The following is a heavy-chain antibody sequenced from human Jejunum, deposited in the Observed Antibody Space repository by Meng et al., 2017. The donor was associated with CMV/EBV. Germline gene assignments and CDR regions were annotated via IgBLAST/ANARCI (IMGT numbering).Heavy chain of an antibody. CDR3: ARIIRAGYCDSASCYGADY. CDR1: SNY. CDR2: IYYSGTT. J-gene: IGHJ4*02. D-gene: IGHD2-2*01. Sequence: SNYWSWIRQPPGKGLEWIGSIYYSGTTDYHPSLVSRVTMSLDTSKNQFSLKLSSVTTADTAVYYCARIIRAGYCDSASCYGADYWGQGTLVTVSS. V-gene: IGHV4-59*01.